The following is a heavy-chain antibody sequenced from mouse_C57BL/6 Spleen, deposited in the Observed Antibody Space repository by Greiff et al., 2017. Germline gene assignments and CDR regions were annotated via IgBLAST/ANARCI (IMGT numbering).Heavy chain of an antibody. CDR1: GYTFTSYC. V-gene: IGHV1-72*01. CDR2: IDPNSGGT. D-gene: IGHD1-1*01. CDR3: ASDHGRSWFAY. J-gene: IGHJ3*01. Sequence: VKLQQSVAGLVKPAASVKLSCKASGYTFTSYCMHWVKQRPGRGLEWIGRIDPNSGGTKYNAQFKSKATLTVDKPSSTAYMQLSNLTSEDSAVYYCASDHGRSWFAYWGQGALVTVSA.